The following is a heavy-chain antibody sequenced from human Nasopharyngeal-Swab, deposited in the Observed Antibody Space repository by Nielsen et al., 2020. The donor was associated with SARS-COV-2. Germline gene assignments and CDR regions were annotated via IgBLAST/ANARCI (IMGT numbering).Heavy chain of an antibody. V-gene: IGHV5-51*01. CDR1: GYSFTSYW. D-gene: IGHD2-15*01. CDR2: IYPVDSDT. CDR3: ARRGYCSGGSCYGYYFDY. Sequence: GGSLRLSCKGSGYSFTSYWIGWVRQLPGKGLEWMGIIYPVDSDTRYSPSFQGQVTISADKSISTAYLQWSSLKASDTAMYYCARRGYCSGGSCYGYYFDYWGQGTLVTVSS. J-gene: IGHJ4*02.